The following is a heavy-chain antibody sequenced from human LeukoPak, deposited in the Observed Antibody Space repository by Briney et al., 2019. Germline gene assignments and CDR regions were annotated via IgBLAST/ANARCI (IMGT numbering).Heavy chain of an antibody. CDR3: ARDFQPSY. CDR1: GFTFSSYW. V-gene: IGHV3-7*01. Sequence: PGGSLRLSCEASGFTFSSYWMTWVRQAPGKGLEWVANIRQDGSEKFYVDSVKGRFTISRDNVKNSLYLQMNSLRAEDTAVYYCARDFQPSYWGQGTLVTVSS. CDR2: IRQDGSEK. J-gene: IGHJ4*02. D-gene: IGHD2-2*01.